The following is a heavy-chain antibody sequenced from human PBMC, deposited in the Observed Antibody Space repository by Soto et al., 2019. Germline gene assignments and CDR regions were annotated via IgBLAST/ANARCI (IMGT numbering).Heavy chain of an antibody. Sequence: GESLKISCAASGFTFSSYVMSWVRQAPGKGLEWVSAISGSGGSTYYADSVKGRFTISRDNSKNTLYLQMNSLRAEDTAVYYCAKGITMVRGVPPGYYYGMDVWGQGTTVTVSS. CDR1: GFTFSSYV. CDR3: AKGITMVRGVPPGYYYGMDV. J-gene: IGHJ6*02. V-gene: IGHV3-23*01. D-gene: IGHD3-10*01. CDR2: ISGSGGST.